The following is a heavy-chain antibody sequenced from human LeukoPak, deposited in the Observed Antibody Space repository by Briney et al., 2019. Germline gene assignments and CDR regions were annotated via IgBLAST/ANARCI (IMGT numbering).Heavy chain of an antibody. V-gene: IGHV1-24*01. J-gene: IGHJ4*02. CDR3: ARDLYGGSMFDY. CDR1: GYTLTELS. Sequence: ASVKVSCKVSGYTLTELSMHWVRQAPGKGLEWMGGFDPEDGETIYAQKFQGRVTMTEDTSTDTAYMELRSLRSDDTAVYYCARDLYGGSMFDYWGQGTLVTVSS. CDR2: FDPEDGET. D-gene: IGHD4-23*01.